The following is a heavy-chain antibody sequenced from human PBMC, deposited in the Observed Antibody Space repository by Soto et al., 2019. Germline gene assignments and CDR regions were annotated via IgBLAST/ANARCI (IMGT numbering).Heavy chain of an antibody. CDR3: AKDTRFDP. CDR1: GFTFSSYA. V-gene: IGHV3-23*01. J-gene: IGHJ5*02. Sequence: HPGGSLRLSCAASGFTFSSYAMSWVRQAPGKGLEWVSAISGSGATTYYADSVKGRFTISRDNSKNTLYLQMNSLRVEETAVYYCAKDTRFDPWGQGTLVTVSS. CDR2: ISGSGATT.